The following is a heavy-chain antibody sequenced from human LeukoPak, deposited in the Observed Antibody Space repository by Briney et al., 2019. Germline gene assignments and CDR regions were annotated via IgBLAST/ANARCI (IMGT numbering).Heavy chain of an antibody. V-gene: IGHV1-69*06. CDR2: IIPIFGTA. D-gene: IGHD3-10*01. Sequence: ASVKVSCKASGGTFSSYAISWVRQAPGQGLEWMGGIIPIFGTANYAQKFQGRVKITADKSTSTAYMELSSLRSEDTAVYYCARASSPHRAQLLWFGDNWFDPWGQGTLVTVSS. CDR1: GGTFSSYA. J-gene: IGHJ5*02. CDR3: ARASSPHRAQLLWFGDNWFDP.